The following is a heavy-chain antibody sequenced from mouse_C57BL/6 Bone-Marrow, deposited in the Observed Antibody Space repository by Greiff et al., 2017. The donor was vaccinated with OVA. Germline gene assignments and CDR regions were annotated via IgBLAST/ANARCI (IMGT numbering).Heavy chain of an antibody. CDR3: AGDGYDEAY. J-gene: IGHJ3*01. CDR2: IYPRDGST. D-gene: IGHD2-2*01. V-gene: IGHV1-85*01. Sequence: VKLMESGPELVKPGASVKLSCKASGYTFTSYDINWVKQRPGQGLEWIGWIYPRDGSTKYNEKFKGKATLTVDTSSSTAYMELHSLTSEDSAVYFCAGDGYDEAYWGQGTLVTVSA. CDR1: GYTFTSYD.